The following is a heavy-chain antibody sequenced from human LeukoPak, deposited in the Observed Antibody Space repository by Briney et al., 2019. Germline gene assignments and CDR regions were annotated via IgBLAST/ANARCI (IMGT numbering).Heavy chain of an antibody. V-gene: IGHV1-18*01. D-gene: IGHD1-26*01. J-gene: IGHJ3*02. Sequence: PMASVKVSCKASGYTFTSYGISWVRQAPGQGLEWMGWISAYNGNTNYAQKLQGRITMTTDTSTSTAYMELRSLRSDDTAVYYCARESWELPPRGAFDIWGQGTMVTVSS. CDR3: ARESWELPPRGAFDI. CDR1: GYTFTSYG. CDR2: ISAYNGNT.